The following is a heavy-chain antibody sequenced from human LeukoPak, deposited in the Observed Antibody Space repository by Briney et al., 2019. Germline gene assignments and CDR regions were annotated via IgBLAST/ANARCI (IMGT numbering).Heavy chain of an antibody. V-gene: IGHV1-18*01. CDR3: ARPRRPDSGDAPFDP. Sequence: GASVKVSCKASGYTFTSYGISWVRQAPGQRLEWIGWISAYNGNTNYAQKLQGRVTMTTDTSTSTAYMELRSLRSDDTAVYYCARPRRPDSGDAPFDPWGQGTLVTVPS. CDR1: GYTFTSYG. CDR2: ISAYNGNT. D-gene: IGHD5-24*01. J-gene: IGHJ5*02.